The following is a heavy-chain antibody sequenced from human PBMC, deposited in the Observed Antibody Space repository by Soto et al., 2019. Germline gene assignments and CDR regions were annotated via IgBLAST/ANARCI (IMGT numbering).Heavy chain of an antibody. CDR2: ISSSSSYT. CDR3: ARDTRGNYYDSSGYPDY. CDR1: GFTFSDYY. V-gene: IGHV3-11*05. J-gene: IGHJ4*02. Sequence: GSLRLSCAASGFTFSDYYMSWIRQAPGKGLEWVSYISSSSSYTNYADSVKGRFTISRDNAKNSLYLQMNSLRAEDTAVYYCARDTRGNYYDSSGYPDYWGQGTLVTVSS. D-gene: IGHD3-22*01.